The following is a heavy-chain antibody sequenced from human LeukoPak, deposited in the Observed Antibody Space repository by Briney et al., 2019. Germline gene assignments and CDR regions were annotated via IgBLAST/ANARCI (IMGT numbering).Heavy chain of an antibody. Sequence: PGGSLRLSCAASGFTFSSYAMHWVRQAPGKGLEYVSAISSNGGSTYYANSVKGRFTISKDNSKNTLYLQMGSLRAEDMAVYYCARGNYGSGSAFDIWGQGTMVTVSS. CDR1: GFTFSSYA. J-gene: IGHJ3*02. CDR2: ISSNGGST. CDR3: ARGNYGSGSAFDI. D-gene: IGHD3-10*01. V-gene: IGHV3-64*01.